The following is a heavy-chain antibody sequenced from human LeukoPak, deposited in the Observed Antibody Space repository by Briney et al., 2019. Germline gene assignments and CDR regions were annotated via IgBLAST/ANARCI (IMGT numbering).Heavy chain of an antibody. V-gene: IGHV4-59*01. Sequence: SETLSLTRSVSGGSISGYYWTWVRQPPGKGLEWIGQIHYSGRADYNPSLKSRITMSVDTSRNQISLKLSSVTAADTAIYYCVRFGVNYDMGVWGQGTTVTVFS. CDR1: GGSISGYY. CDR3: VRFGVNYDMGV. CDR2: IHYSGRA. D-gene: IGHD3-16*01. J-gene: IGHJ6*02.